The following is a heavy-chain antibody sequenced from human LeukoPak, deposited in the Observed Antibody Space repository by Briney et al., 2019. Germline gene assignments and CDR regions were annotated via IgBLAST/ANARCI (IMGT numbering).Heavy chain of an antibody. CDR2: ISSTSDYI. Sequence: GGSLRLSCAASGFTFTTYSMNWVRQAPGKGLEWVSSISSTSDYIYYADSLKGRFTISRDSAKNSLYLQMNSLRAEDTAVYYCAREEEDYYDSGTYYFDLWGQGTLVTVSS. V-gene: IGHV3-21*01. D-gene: IGHD3-10*01. CDR3: AREEEDYYDSGTYYFDL. CDR1: GFTFTTYS. J-gene: IGHJ4*02.